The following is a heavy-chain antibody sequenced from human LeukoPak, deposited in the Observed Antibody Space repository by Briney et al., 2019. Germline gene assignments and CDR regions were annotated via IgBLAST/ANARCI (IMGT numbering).Heavy chain of an antibody. V-gene: IGHV3-30*02. CDR2: IRYDGSNK. CDR1: GFTFSSYG. CDR3: ARATWDPNYYYYMDV. J-gene: IGHJ6*03. Sequence: GGSLRLSCAASGFTFSSYGMHWVRQAPGKGLEWVAFIRYDGSNKYYADSVKGRFTVSRDNSKNTLYLQMNSLRAEDTAVYYCARATWDPNYYYYMDVWGKGTTVTISS. D-gene: IGHD1-26*01.